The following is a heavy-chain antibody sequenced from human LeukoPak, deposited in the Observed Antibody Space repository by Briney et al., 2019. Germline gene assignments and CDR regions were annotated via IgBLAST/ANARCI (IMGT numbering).Heavy chain of an antibody. CDR1: GGTFSSYA. J-gene: IGHJ4*02. CDR2: IIPIFGTA. V-gene: IGHV1-69*05. D-gene: IGHD5-18*01. CDR3: ARDSTLQIQLYDY. Sequence: SVKVSCKASGGTFSSYAISWVRQAPGQGLEWMGRIIPIFGTANYAQKFQGRVTITTDESTSTAYMELSSLRSEDTAVYYWARDSTLQIQLYDYWGQGTLVTVSS.